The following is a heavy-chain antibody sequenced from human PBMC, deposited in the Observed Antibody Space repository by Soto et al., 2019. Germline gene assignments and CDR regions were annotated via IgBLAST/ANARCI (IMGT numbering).Heavy chain of an antibody. CDR1: VDSVSSNSAV. J-gene: IGHJ4*02. V-gene: IGHV6-1*01. Sequence: QVQLQQSGPVLVTPSQTHSLTCAISVDSVSSNSAVWNWIRQSPSRGLECLGRTYYRSKWYNDYTVSVKSRITISPDTSKNQFSLQLNSVTPEDTAVYYCARGAYGSGNGHFAYSGQGSLVTVSS. CDR2: TYYRSKWYN. D-gene: IGHD3-10*01. CDR3: ARGAYGSGNGHFAY.